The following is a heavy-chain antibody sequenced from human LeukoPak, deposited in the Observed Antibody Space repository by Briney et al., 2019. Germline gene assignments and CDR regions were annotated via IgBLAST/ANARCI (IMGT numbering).Heavy chain of an antibody. CDR2: INHSGST. D-gene: IGHD2-8*01. V-gene: IGHV4-34*01. J-gene: IGHJ4*02. Sequence: SETLSLTCAVYGGSFSGYYWSWISQPPGKGLEWIGEINHSGSTNYNPSLKSRVTISVDTSKNQFSLKLSSVTAADTAVYYWAREEKDRAYVDDYWGQGTLVTVSS. CDR3: AREEKDRAYVDDY. CDR1: GGSFSGYY.